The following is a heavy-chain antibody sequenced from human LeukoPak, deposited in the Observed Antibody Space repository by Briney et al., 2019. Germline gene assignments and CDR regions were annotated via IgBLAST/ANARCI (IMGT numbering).Heavy chain of an antibody. CDR2: ISNDGSRK. Sequence: GGSLRLSCAPSGFTYSRHGMHWVRQAPGKGLEWVAIISNDGSRKYYAHSVEGRFTISRDNSKNTLYLQMDSLRAEDTAVYYCARDRAWNYFDYWGQGTLVTVSS. D-gene: IGHD3-3*01. J-gene: IGHJ4*02. CDR3: ARDRAWNYFDY. CDR1: GFTYSRHG. V-gene: IGHV3-30*03.